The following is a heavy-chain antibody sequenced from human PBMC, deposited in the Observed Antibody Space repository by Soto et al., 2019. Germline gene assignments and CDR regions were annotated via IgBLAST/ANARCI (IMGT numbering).Heavy chain of an antibody. CDR2: ISSGGSHI. CDR1: FTFSMYS. CDR3: TRDQGGSYDSWFDP. Sequence: EVQVVESGGGLVQPGGSLRLSCSFTFSMYSMSWVRQAPGKGLEWVASISSGGSHIKYADSVKGRFTISRDNAKNSVSLQMNSLRVDDTAVYFCTRDQGGSYDSWFDPWGQGTLVTVSS. V-gene: IGHV3-21*01. D-gene: IGHD1-26*01. J-gene: IGHJ5*02.